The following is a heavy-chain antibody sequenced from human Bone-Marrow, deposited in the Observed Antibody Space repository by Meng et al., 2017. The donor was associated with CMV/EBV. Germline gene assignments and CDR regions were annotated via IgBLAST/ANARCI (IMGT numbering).Heavy chain of an antibody. CDR2: IYYSGGT. Sequence: SETLSLTCTVSGGSISNYYWSWIRQPPRKGLEWIGSIYYSGGTNYNPSLKSRVTISVDTSKNQFSLKLTSVTAADTAVYYCVRVYESNIYSPYDYWGQGTLVTVSS. CDR1: GGSISNYY. J-gene: IGHJ4*02. D-gene: IGHD3-22*01. V-gene: IGHV4-59*01. CDR3: VRVYESNIYSPYDY.